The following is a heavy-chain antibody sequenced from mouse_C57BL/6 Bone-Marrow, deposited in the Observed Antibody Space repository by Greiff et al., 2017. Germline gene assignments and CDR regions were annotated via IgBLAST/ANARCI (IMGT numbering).Heavy chain of an antibody. CDR1: GYTFTDYY. Sequence: VQLQQSGPVLVKPGASVKMSCKASGYTFTDYYMNWVKQSHGKSLEWIGVINPYNGGTSYNQKFKGKATLTVDKSSSTAYMELNSLTSEDSAVYYCAREGGWYEKGTGGQGTLVTVSA. J-gene: IGHJ3*01. D-gene: IGHD2-14*01. V-gene: IGHV1-19*01. CDR2: INPYNGGT. CDR3: AREGGWYEKGT.